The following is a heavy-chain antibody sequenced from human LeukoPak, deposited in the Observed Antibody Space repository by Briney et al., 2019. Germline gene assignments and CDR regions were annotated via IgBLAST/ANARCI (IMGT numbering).Heavy chain of an antibody. Sequence: SVEVSCKASGGTFSSYAISWVRQAPGQGLEWMGGIIPIFGTANYAQKFQGRVTITADESTSTAYMELSSLRSEDTAVYYCARVLTGYPNWFDPWGQGTLVTVSS. CDR3: ARVLTGYPNWFDP. CDR1: GGTFSSYA. V-gene: IGHV1-69*13. D-gene: IGHD3-9*01. CDR2: IIPIFGTA. J-gene: IGHJ5*02.